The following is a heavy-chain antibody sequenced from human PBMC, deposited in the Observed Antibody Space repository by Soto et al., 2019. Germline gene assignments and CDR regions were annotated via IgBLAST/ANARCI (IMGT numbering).Heavy chain of an antibody. Sequence: PWVSLRLSCAAVGFTFSSYSMNWIRRAPGKGLEWISYISGNGEVIQYAASARGRFTISRDNAENSVYLEMESLRDEDTALYYCARDVDADFRTDFDYWGRGTLVTVSS. CDR3: ARDVDADFRTDFDY. CDR2: ISGNGEVI. D-gene: IGHD4-17*01. J-gene: IGHJ4*02. V-gene: IGHV3-48*02. CDR1: GFTFSSYS.